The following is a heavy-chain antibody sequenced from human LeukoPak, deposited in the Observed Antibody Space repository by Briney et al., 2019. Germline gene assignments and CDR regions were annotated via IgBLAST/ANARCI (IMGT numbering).Heavy chain of an antibody. Sequence: SETLSLTCTVSGGSISSGGYSWSWIRQPPGKGLEWIGYIYHSGSTYYNPSLKSRVTISVDRSKNQFSLKLSSVTAADTAVYYCAGSAPATDYWGQGTLVTVSS. CDR1: GGSISSGGYS. J-gene: IGHJ4*02. V-gene: IGHV4-30-2*01. CDR3: AGSAPATDY. D-gene: IGHD3-10*01. CDR2: IYHSGST.